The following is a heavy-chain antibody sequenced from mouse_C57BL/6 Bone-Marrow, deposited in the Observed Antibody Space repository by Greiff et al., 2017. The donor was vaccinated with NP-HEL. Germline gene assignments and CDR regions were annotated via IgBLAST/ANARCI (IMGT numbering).Heavy chain of an antibody. CDR3: AREMVYYEYDVGYYAMDY. CDR2: ISDGGSYT. D-gene: IGHD2-4*01. V-gene: IGHV5-4*01. CDR1: GFTFSSYA. Sequence: DVMLVESGGGLVKPGGSLKLSCAASGFTFSSYAMSWVRQTPEKRLEWVATISDGGSYTYYPANVTGRFTISRDNAKNNLYLQMSHLKSEDTAMYYCAREMVYYEYDVGYYAMDYWGQGTSVTVSS. J-gene: IGHJ4*01.